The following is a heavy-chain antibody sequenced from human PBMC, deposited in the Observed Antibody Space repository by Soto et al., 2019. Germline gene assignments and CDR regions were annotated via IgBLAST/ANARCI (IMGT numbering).Heavy chain of an antibody. Sequence: GASVKVSCKASGYTFTSYYMHWVRQAPGQGLEWMGIINPSGGSTSYAQKFQGRVTMTRDTSTSTVYMELSSLRSEDTAVYYCARDSRPFLGYYGMDVWGQGTTVTVSS. J-gene: IGHJ6*02. CDR1: GYTFTSYY. CDR2: INPSGGST. V-gene: IGHV1-46*01. CDR3: ARDSRPFLGYYGMDV.